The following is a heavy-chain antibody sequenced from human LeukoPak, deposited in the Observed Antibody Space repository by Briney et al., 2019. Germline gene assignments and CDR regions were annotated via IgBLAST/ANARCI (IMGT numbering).Heavy chain of an antibody. V-gene: IGHV3-48*01. D-gene: IGHD3-3*01. J-gene: IGHJ3*02. CDR2: IDARSGIT. CDR1: GFTFTIFG. CDR3: ARTYDFGRGPPGDAFDN. Sequence: GGSLRLSCAASGFTFTIFGLNWVRQAPGKGPEWVSYIDARSGITYYADSVQGRFTISRDDAKESAFLQMNSLRADDTAVYYCARTYDFGRGPPGDAFDNWGPGTLVIVSS.